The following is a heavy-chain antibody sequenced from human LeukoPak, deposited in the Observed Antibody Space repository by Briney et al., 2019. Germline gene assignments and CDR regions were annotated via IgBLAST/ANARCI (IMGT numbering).Heavy chain of an antibody. CDR1: GFTFSSYA. V-gene: IGHV3-30*04. CDR3: ARLGYSDPVPVDY. CDR2: ISYDGSNK. J-gene: IGHJ4*02. D-gene: IGHD5-18*01. Sequence: PGGSLRLSCAASGFTFSSYAMHWVRQAPGKGLEWVAVISYDGSNKYYADSVKGRFTISRDNSKNTLYLQMNSLRAEDTAVYYCARLGYSDPVPVDYWGQGTLVTVSS.